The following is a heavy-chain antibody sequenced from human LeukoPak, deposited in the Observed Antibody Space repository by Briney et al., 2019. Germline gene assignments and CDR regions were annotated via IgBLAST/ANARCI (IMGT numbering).Heavy chain of an antibody. CDR3: ARDPGYNYGYDY. V-gene: IGHV3-53*01. D-gene: IGHD5-18*01. J-gene: IGHJ4*02. CDR2: IYSGGST. Sequence: SGGSLRLSCAASGFTVSSNEMSWVRKAPGKGLERVAIIYSGGSTFYADSVKGRFTISRDNSKNTLYLQMNSLRAEDTAVYYCARDPGYNYGYDYWGQGTLVTVSS. CDR1: GFTVSSNE.